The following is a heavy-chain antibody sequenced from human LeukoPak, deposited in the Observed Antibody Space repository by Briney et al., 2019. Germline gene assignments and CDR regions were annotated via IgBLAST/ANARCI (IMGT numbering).Heavy chain of an antibody. V-gene: IGHV3-9*01. D-gene: IGHD2-8*01. J-gene: IGHJ4*02. Sequence: GRSLRLSCAASGFTFDGCAMHWVRQAPGKGLEWVPSISWNSGNIDYADSVRGRFTISRDNAKNSLYLQMNSLEAGDTALYYCAKEGSVCTNGICRYFDSWGQGTLVTVSS. CDR3: AKEGSVCTNGICRYFDS. CDR2: ISWNSGNI. CDR1: GFTFDGCA.